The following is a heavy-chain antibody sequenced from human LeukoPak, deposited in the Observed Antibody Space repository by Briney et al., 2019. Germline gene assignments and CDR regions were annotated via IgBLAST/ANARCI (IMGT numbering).Heavy chain of an antibody. CDR3: ARAELLWFGEYHNWFEP. D-gene: IGHD3-10*01. J-gene: IGHJ5*02. CDR1: GGSFSGYY. Sequence: SETLSLTCAVYGGSFSGYYWSWIRQPPGKGLEWIGEINHSGSTNYNPSLKSRVTISVDTSKNQFSLKLSSVTAADTALYYCARAELLWFGEYHNWFEPWGQGTLVTVFS. V-gene: IGHV4-34*01. CDR2: INHSGST.